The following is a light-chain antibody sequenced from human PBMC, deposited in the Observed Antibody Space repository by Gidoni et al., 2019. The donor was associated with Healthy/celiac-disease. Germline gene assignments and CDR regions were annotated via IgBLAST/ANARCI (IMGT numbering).Light chain of an antibody. CDR2: DAS. V-gene: IGKV3-11*01. Sequence: EIVLTQAPSTLSLSPGDRATLSCTSSQSVSSYLAWYQQKPGQAPSLLIYDASNRATGIPARFSGSGSGTDFTLTISSLEPEDFAVYYCQQRSNWPPITFGQGTRLEIK. J-gene: IGKJ5*01. CDR1: QSVSSY. CDR3: QQRSNWPPIT.